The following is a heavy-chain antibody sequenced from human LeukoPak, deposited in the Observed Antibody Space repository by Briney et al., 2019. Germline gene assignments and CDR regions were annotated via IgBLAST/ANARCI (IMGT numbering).Heavy chain of an antibody. Sequence: GGSLRLSCVGSGFPFSSYEMNWVRQAPGKGLEWLSYIGSNVNTIYYADSVKGRFTISRDNSKNSLYSQMGGLRVEDTAAYYCARVIATAPLDSWGQGTLVTVSS. CDR1: GFPFSSYE. V-gene: IGHV3-48*03. J-gene: IGHJ4*02. CDR2: IGSNVNTI. D-gene: IGHD6-13*01. CDR3: ARVIATAPLDS.